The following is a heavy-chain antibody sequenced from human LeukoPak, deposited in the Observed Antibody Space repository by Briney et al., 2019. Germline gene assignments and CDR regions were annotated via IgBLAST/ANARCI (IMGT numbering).Heavy chain of an antibody. CDR3: ARHRPLTMVRGVPYYYYYMDV. D-gene: IGHD3-10*01. CDR2: MYYSGST. V-gene: IGHV4-39*01. J-gene: IGHJ6*03. Sequence: PSETLSLTCTVSGGSISSYYWGWIRQPPGKGLEWIGSMYYSGSTYYNPSLKSRVTISINTSKNQFSLKLSSVTAADTAVYYCARHRPLTMVRGVPYYYYYMDVWGKGTTVTISS. CDR1: GGSISSYY.